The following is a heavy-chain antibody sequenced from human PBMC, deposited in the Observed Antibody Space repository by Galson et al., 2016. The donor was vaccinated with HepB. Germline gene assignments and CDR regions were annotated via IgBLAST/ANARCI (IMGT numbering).Heavy chain of an antibody. D-gene: IGHD3-22*01. CDR2: IMHSGATT. CDR1: GFIFSIYA. J-gene: IGHJ5*02. CDR3: SKDFGREVYGSSGP. V-gene: IGHV3-23*01. Sequence: SLRLSCAASGFIFSIYAMNWVRQVPGKGLEWVSTIMHSGATTYYADSVRGRFTVSRDNFRNTLYLQMNNLRPEDTAVYYCSKDFGREVYGSSGPWGQGALVTVST.